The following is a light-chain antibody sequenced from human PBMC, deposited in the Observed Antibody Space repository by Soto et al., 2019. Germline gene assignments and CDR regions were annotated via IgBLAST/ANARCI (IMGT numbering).Light chain of an antibody. Sequence: QSALTQPASVSGSPGQSITISCTGTSSDVGGYNYVSWYQQHPGKAPKLMIYEVSNRPSGVSNRFSGSKSGNTASLTISGLQAEDEADYYCTSKTSSITYVVATGTKVAVL. CDR1: SSDVGGYNY. V-gene: IGLV2-14*01. CDR2: EVS. CDR3: TSKTSSITYV. J-gene: IGLJ1*01.